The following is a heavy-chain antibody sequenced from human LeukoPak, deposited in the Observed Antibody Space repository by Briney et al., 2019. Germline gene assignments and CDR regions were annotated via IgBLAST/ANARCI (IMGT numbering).Heavy chain of an antibody. CDR3: ARTSPLGPSHFDY. V-gene: IGHV1-46*01. CDR1: GYTFTSYY. J-gene: IGHJ4*02. CDR2: INPSGGST. D-gene: IGHD3-16*01. Sequence: ASVKVPCKASGYTFTSYYMHWVRQAPGQGLEWMGIINPSGGSTSNAQKFQGRVTMTRDTSTSTVYMELSSLRSEDTAVYYCARTSPLGPSHFDYWGQGTLVTVSS.